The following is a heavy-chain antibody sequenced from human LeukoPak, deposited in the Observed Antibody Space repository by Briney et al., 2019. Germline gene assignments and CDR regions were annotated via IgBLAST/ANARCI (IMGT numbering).Heavy chain of an antibody. Sequence: GRSLRLSCAASGFTFSSYAMHWVRQAPGKGLEWVAVISYDGSNKYYADSVKGRFTISRDNSKNTLYLQMNSLRAEDTAVYYCARENGDRGGYYFDYWGQGTLVTVSS. D-gene: IGHD4-17*01. CDR1: GFTFSSYA. V-gene: IGHV3-30-3*01. CDR2: ISYDGSNK. CDR3: ARENGDRGGYYFDY. J-gene: IGHJ4*02.